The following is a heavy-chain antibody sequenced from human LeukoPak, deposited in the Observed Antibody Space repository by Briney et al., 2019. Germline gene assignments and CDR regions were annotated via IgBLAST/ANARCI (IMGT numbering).Heavy chain of an antibody. Sequence: PSETLSLTCTVSGGSIISYYWSWIRQPPGKGLEWIGYIYYSGSTNYNPSLKSRVTISVDTSKNQFSLKLSSAAAADTAVYYCAREGATDWFDPWGQGTLVTVSS. J-gene: IGHJ5*02. D-gene: IGHD1-26*01. CDR1: GGSIISYY. CDR2: IYYSGST. CDR3: AREGATDWFDP. V-gene: IGHV4-59*01.